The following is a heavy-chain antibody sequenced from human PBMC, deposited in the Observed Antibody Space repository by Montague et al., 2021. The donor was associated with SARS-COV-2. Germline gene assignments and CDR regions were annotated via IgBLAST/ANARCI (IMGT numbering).Heavy chain of an antibody. J-gene: IGHJ4*02. CDR2: ISYDGSNK. V-gene: IGHV3-30*04. CDR1: GFTFSSYA. Sequence: SLRLSCAASGFTFSSYAMHWVRQAPGKGLEWVAVISYDGSNKYYADSVKGRFTISRDNSKNTLYLQMNSLRAEDTAVYYCARGYSGSYYSHFDYWGQGTLVTVSS. CDR3: ARGYSGSYYSHFDY. D-gene: IGHD1-26*01.